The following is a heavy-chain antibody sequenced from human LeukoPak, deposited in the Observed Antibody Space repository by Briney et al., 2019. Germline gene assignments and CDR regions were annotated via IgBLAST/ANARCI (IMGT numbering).Heavy chain of an antibody. CDR2: ISYDGSNK. CDR3: AREGVVVPAAIHAEYFQH. D-gene: IGHD2-2*02. V-gene: IGHV3-30*01. Sequence: GGSLRLSCAASGFTFSSYAMHWVRQAPGKGLEWVAVISYDGSNKYYADSVKGRFTISRDNSKNTLYLQMNSLRAEDTAVYYCAREGVVVPAAIHAEYFQHWGQGTLVTASS. CDR1: GFTFSSYA. J-gene: IGHJ1*01.